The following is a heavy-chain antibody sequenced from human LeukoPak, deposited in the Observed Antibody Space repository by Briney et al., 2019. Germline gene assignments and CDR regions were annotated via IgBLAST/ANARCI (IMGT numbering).Heavy chain of an antibody. CDR2: IIPIFGTA. J-gene: IGHJ4*02. Sequence: SVKVSCKASGGTFSSYAISWVRQAPGQGLEWMGGIIPIFGTANYAQKFQGRVTITADESTSTAYMELSSLRSEDTAVYYCARGPPHSGPSRGFDYWGQGTLVTVSS. V-gene: IGHV1-69*01. D-gene: IGHD2-21*01. CDR3: ARGPPHSGPSRGFDY. CDR1: GGTFSSYA.